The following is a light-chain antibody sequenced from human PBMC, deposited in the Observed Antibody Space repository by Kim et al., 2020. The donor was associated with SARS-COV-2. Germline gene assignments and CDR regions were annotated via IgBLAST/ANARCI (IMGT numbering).Light chain of an antibody. CDR1: QSVSSY. Sequence: SPGERATLSCRASQSVSSYLAWYQQKPGQAPRLLIYDASNRATGIPARFSGSGSGTDFTLTISSLEPEDFAVYYCQQRSNWPQNTFGQGTRLEIK. J-gene: IGKJ5*01. CDR3: QQRSNWPQNT. CDR2: DAS. V-gene: IGKV3-11*01.